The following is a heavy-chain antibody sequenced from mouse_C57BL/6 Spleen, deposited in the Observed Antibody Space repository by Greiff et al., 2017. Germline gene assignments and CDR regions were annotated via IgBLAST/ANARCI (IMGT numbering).Heavy chain of an antibody. D-gene: IGHD2-4*01. CDR3: AREGDYGGYAMDY. CDR1: GYTFTSYG. J-gene: IGHJ4*01. V-gene: IGHV1-81*01. Sequence: QVQLQQSGAELARPGASVKLSCKASGYTFTSYGISWVKQRTGQGLEWIGEIYPRSGNTYYNEKFKGKATLTADKSASTAYMQLSSLTSEDSAVYFCAREGDYGGYAMDYWGQGTSVTVSS. CDR2: IYPRSGNT.